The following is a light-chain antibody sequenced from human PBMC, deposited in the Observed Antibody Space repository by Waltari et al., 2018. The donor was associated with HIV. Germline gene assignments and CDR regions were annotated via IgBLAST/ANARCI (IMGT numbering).Light chain of an antibody. CDR1: NIGSKS. V-gene: IGLV3-21*04. J-gene: IGLJ2*01. CDR3: QVWDSSSDHVV. CDR2: YDS. Sequence: SYVLTQPPSVSVAPGKTARITCGGTNIGSKSMHWYQQKPGQAPLLVIYYDSARPSGIPERFSGSNSGNTATLTISRVEAGDEADYYCQVWDSSSDHVVFGGGTNLTVL.